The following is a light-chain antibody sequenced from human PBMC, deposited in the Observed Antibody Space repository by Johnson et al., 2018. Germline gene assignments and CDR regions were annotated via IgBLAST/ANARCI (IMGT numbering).Light chain of an antibody. CDR3: GTWDSSLSAGNV. V-gene: IGLV1-51*02. CDR2: ENN. Sequence: SVLTQPPSVSAAPGQKVTISCSGSSSNIGNNYVSWYQQLPGTAPKLLIYENNKRPSGIPDRFSGSKSGTSATLGITGLQTGDEADYYCGTWDSSLSAGNVFGTGTKVTFL. J-gene: IGLJ1*01. CDR1: SSNIGNNY.